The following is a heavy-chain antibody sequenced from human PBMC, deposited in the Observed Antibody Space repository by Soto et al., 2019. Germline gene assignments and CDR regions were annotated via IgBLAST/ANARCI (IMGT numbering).Heavy chain of an antibody. CDR1: GYTFTSYG. CDR3: ARDRYYYDSSGYSYYYYSMGV. Sequence: QVQLVQSGAEVKKPGASVKVSCKASGYTFTSYGISWVRQAPGQGLEWMGWISAYNGNTNYAQKLQGRVTMTTDTSTSTAYMELRSRRSDDTAMYYSARDRYYYDSSGYSYYYYSMGVWGQGTTITVSS. J-gene: IGHJ6*02. V-gene: IGHV1-18*01. D-gene: IGHD3-22*01. CDR2: ISAYNGNT.